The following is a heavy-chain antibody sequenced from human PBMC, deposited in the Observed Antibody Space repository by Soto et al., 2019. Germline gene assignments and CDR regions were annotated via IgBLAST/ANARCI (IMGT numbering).Heavy chain of an antibody. D-gene: IGHD2-15*01. J-gene: IGHJ3*02. Sequence: SVKVSWKTSGFTFSNSAVQWVRQARGQRLEWIGWIIIASGQTNYAQNLQERITITRDMSTSTAYMEFNSLRSEDTAIYYRAAGLHPQGRCRSLNIWGQRPTVT. CDR1: GFTFSNSA. V-gene: IGHV1-58*01. CDR3: AAGLHPQGRCRSLNI. CDR2: IIIASGQT.